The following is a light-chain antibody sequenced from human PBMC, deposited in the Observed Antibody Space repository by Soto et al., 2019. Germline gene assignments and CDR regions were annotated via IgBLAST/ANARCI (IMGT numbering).Light chain of an antibody. V-gene: IGKV3-15*01. CDR1: QGVGST. CDR3: QQYNSYSGM. J-gene: IGKJ1*01. Sequence: EIIMTQSPATLSVSPGERVTLSCRASQGVGSTLAWYRQQPGQAPSLLIYDAYIRASGVPARFSGSGSGTEFTLTISGLQSEDFAVYYCQQYNSYSGMFGQGTKVDIK. CDR2: DAY.